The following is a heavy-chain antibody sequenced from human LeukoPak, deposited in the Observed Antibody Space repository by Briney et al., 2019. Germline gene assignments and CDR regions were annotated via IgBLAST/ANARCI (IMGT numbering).Heavy chain of an antibody. CDR3: ARYKEMLSITMIVAPRGSWFDP. J-gene: IGHJ5*02. Sequence: PSETLSLTCAVYGGSFSGYYWSWIRPPPGKGLEWVGEINHSGSTNYNPSPKSRVTISVDTSKNQFSLKLSSVTAGDTAVYYGARYKEMLSITMIVAPRGSWFDPWGQGTLVSVAS. CDR1: GGSFSGYY. CDR2: INHSGST. D-gene: IGHD3-22*01. V-gene: IGHV4-34*01.